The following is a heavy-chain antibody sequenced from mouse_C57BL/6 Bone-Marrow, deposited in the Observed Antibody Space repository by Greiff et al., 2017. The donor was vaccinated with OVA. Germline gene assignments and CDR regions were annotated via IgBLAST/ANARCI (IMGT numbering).Heavy chain of an antibody. Sequence: QVQLQQPGAELVRPGSSVKLSCKASGYTFTSYWMDWVKQRPGQGLEWIGNIYPSDSETHYNQKFKDKATLTVDKSSSTAYMQLSSLTSEDFAVYYCARVRETAQAKGLPMDYWGQGTSVTVSS. CDR1: GYTFTSYW. D-gene: IGHD3-2*02. CDR2: IYPSDSET. J-gene: IGHJ4*01. CDR3: ARVRETAQAKGLPMDY. V-gene: IGHV1-61*01.